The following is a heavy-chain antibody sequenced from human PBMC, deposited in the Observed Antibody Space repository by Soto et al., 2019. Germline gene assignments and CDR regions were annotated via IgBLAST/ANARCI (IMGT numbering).Heavy chain of an antibody. D-gene: IGHD2-2*01. CDR2: ISAYNGNT. V-gene: IGHV1-18*04. J-gene: IGHJ6*02. CDR1: GYTFTSYG. Sequence: QVQLVQSGAEVKKPGASVKVSCKASGYTFTSYGISWVRQAPGQGLEWMGWISAYNGNTNYAQKLQGRVTMTTDTSTSTAYMELRSLRYDDTAVYYCARDEYLVLRAMEYYYYYGMDVWGQGTTVTVSS. CDR3: ARDEYLVLRAMEYYYYYGMDV.